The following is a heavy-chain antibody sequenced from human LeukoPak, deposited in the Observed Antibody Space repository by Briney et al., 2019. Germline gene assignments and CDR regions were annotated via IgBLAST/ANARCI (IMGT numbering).Heavy chain of an antibody. CDR1: GYTFTSYY. V-gene: IGHV1-46*01. CDR3: ARDRFPRYYYDSSGYGKFDY. D-gene: IGHD3-22*01. CDR2: INPSGGST. J-gene: IGHJ4*02. Sequence: ASVKVSCKASGYTFTSYYMHWVRQAPGQGLEWMGIINPSGGSTSYAQKLQGRVTMTTDTSTSTAYMELRSLRSDDTAVYYCARDRFPRYYYDSSGYGKFDYWGQGTLVIVSS.